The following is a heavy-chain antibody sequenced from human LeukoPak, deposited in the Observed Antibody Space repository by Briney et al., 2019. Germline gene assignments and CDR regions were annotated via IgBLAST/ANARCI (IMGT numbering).Heavy chain of an antibody. CDR2: ISPIFGTA. D-gene: IGHD3-10*01. J-gene: IGHJ4*02. CDR1: GCTFSSYA. Sequence: SVKVSCKASGCTFSSYAISWVRQAPGQGLEWMGGISPIFGTANYAQKFQGRVTITADESTSTAYMELSSLRSEDTAVYYCARDANNYYGSGCYYTRLGYWGQGTLVTVSS. CDR3: ARDANNYYGSGCYYTRLGY. V-gene: IGHV1-69*01.